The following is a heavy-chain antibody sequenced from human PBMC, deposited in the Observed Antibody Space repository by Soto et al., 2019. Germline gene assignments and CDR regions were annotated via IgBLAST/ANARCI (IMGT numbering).Heavy chain of an antibody. CDR3: ARDGRRNAFDI. J-gene: IGHJ3*02. Sequence: SETLSLTCTVSGGPISSGGYYWSWIRQHPGKGLEWIGYIYYSGSTYYNPSLKSRVTISVDTSKNQFSLKLSSVTAADTAVYYCARDGRRNAFDIWGQGTMVTVSS. CDR1: GGPISSGGYY. V-gene: IGHV4-31*03. CDR2: IYYSGST. D-gene: IGHD1-1*01.